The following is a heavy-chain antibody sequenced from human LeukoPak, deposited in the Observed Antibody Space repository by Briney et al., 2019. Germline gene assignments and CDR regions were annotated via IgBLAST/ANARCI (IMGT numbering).Heavy chain of an antibody. CDR2: IYYSGST. CDR1: GGSISSSSYY. V-gene: IGHV4-39*07. CDR3: ARAVLTADAFDI. D-gene: IGHD2-8*01. Sequence: KPSETLSLTCTVSGGSISSSSYYWGWIRQPPGKGLEWIGSIYYSGSTYYNPSLKSRVTISVDTSKNQFSLKLSSVTAADTAVYYCARAVLTADAFDIWGQGTMVTVSS. J-gene: IGHJ3*02.